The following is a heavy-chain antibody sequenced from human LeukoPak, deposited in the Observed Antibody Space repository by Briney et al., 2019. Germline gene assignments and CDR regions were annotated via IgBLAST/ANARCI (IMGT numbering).Heavy chain of an antibody. CDR2: IYYSGSI. Sequence: PSETLSLTCTVSGASITGDYWNWIRQPPGKGLEWIGSIYYSGSIYYNPSLKSRVTISVDTSKNQFSLKLSSVTAADTAVYYCARYRMDIVVRQDAFDIWGQGTMVTVSS. CDR1: GASITGDY. CDR3: ARYRMDIVVRQDAFDI. D-gene: IGHD2-15*01. J-gene: IGHJ3*02. V-gene: IGHV4-39*01.